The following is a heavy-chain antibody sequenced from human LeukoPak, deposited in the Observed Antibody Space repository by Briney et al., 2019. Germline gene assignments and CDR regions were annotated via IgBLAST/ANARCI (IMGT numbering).Heavy chain of an antibody. CDR3: AIRYYYATSGYYIY. CDR2: IFHRGST. D-gene: IGHD3-22*01. J-gene: IGHJ4*02. CDR1: GGSISSDNL. V-gene: IGHV4-4*02. Sequence: PSETLSLTCAVSGGSISSDNLWRWVRQPPGRGLEGIGEIFHRGSTNYNPSLKSRVTISVDKSKNPFSLKLSSVTAADTAVYYCAIRYYYATSGYYIYWGQGTLVTVSS.